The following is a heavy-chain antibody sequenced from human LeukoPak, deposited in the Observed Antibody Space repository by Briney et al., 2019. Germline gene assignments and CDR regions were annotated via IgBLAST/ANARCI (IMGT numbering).Heavy chain of an antibody. CDR2: IIPIFGKA. J-gene: IGHJ5*02. Sequence: ASVKVSCKASGCTFSSYAISWVRQAPGQALEWMGGIIPIFGKANDAQKFQGRVTITADKSTSTAYMELSSLRSEDTAVYYCAREGTYSDEGWFDPWGQGTLVTVSS. CDR3: AREGTYSDEGWFDP. CDR1: GCTFSSYA. D-gene: IGHD2-21*01. V-gene: IGHV1-69*06.